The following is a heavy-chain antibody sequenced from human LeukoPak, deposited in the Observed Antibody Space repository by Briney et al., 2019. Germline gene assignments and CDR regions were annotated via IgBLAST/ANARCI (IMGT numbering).Heavy chain of an antibody. CDR3: TRTVDIVVTYYMDV. CDR1: GFTSWSSA. CDR2: IRSRSNDYAT. D-gene: IGHD2-21*01. J-gene: IGHJ6*03. V-gene: IGHV3-73*01. Sequence: GGSLRLSCAASGFTSWSSAVHWVRQASGKGLEWVGRIRSRSNDYATAYAASVEGRFTISRDDSKSMAFLQMSSLTTEDTAVYYCTRTVDIVVTYYMDVWGKGTTVTVSS.